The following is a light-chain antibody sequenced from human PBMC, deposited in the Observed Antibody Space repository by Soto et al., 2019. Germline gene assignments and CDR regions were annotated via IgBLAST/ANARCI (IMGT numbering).Light chain of an antibody. Sequence: QSALTQPASVSGSHGQSITISCTGTSSDVGSHNLVSWYQQHPGQAPKLMIYEVSKRPLGVSTRFSASKSGNTASLTISGLQAEDEAVYYCCSYGGSRAVFGGGTQLTVL. CDR1: SSDVGSHNL. CDR2: EVS. V-gene: IGLV2-23*02. J-gene: IGLJ7*01. CDR3: CSYGGSRAV.